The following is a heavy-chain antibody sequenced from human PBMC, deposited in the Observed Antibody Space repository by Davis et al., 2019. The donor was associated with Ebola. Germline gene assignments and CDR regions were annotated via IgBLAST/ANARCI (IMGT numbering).Heavy chain of an antibody. CDR2: IYHSGST. V-gene: IGHV4-4*02. CDR1: GGSISSSNW. Sequence: SETLSLTCAVSGGSISSSNWWSWVRQPPGKGLEWIGEIYHSGSTNYNPSLKSRVTISVDKSKNQFSLKLSSVTAADTAVYYCARGYCSGGSCYLYYYGMDVWGKGTTVTVSS. J-gene: IGHJ6*04. D-gene: IGHD2-15*01. CDR3: ARGYCSGGSCYLYYYGMDV.